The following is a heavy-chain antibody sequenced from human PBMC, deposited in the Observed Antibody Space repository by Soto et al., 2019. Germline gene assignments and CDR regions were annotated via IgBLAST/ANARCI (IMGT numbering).Heavy chain of an antibody. D-gene: IGHD1-20*01. CDR3: ARYNWNDAYYYYGMDV. CDR1: GGSISSYY. V-gene: IGHV4-59*01. CDR2: IYYSGST. J-gene: IGHJ6*02. Sequence: SETLSLTCTVSGGSISSYYWSWIRQPPGKGLEWIGYIYYSGSTNYNPSLKSRVTISVDTSKNQFSLKLSSVTAADTAVYYCARYNWNDAYYYYGMDVWGQGTTVTVS.